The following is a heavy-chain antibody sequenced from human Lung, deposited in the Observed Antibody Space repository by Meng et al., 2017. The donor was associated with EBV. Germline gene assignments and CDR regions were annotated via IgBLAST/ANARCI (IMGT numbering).Heavy chain of an antibody. Sequence: HVQLQQWGAGLLKPSQTLSLTCTVSGGAISRTGYYWSWIRQAPGKGLEWIGEINDSGSTDYNPSLKSRLTISVDRSKSQFSLELSSVTAADTAVYYCARSTFDYWGQGTLVTVSS. J-gene: IGHJ4*02. CDR2: INDSGST. D-gene: IGHD1-26*01. V-gene: IGHV4-34*01. CDR3: ARSTFDY. CDR1: GGAISRTGYY.